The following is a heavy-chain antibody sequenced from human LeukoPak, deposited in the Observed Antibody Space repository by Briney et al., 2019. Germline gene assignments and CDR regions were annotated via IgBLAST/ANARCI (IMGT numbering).Heavy chain of an antibody. CDR2: ISGSGGST. V-gene: IGHV3-23*01. Sequence: GGSLRLSCAASGFTFSSYAMSWVRQAPGKGLEWVSAISGSGGSTYYADSVKGRFTISRDNSKNTLYLQMNSLRAEDTAVHYCAKADTGYSYGFDFDYWGQGTLVTVSS. CDR3: AKADTGYSYGFDFDY. CDR1: GFTFSSYA. J-gene: IGHJ4*02. D-gene: IGHD5-18*01.